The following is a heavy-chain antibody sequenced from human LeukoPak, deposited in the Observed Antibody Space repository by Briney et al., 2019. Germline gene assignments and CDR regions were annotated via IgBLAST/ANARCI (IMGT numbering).Heavy chain of an antibody. CDR2: INPNSGGT. CDR3: ARDLRGYSYGYHYYYYMDV. Sequence: ASVKVSCKASGYTFTGYYMHWVRQAPGQGLEWMGWINPNSGGTNYAQKFQGRVTMTRGTSISTAYMELSRLRSDDTAVYYCARDLRGYSYGYHYYYYMDVWGKGTTVTVSS. D-gene: IGHD5-18*01. V-gene: IGHV1-2*02. J-gene: IGHJ6*03. CDR1: GYTFTGYY.